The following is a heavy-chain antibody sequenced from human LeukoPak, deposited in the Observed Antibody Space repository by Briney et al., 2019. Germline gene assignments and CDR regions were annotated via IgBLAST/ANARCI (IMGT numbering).Heavy chain of an antibody. J-gene: IGHJ6*03. D-gene: IGHD2-2*01. CDR3: ARGGDIVVVPAAARNYYYYMDV. Sequence: TSETLSLTCAVYGGSFSGYYWSWIRQPPGKGLEWIGEINHSGSTNYNPSLKSRVTISVDTSKNQFSLKLSSVTAADTAVYYCARGGDIVVVPAAARNYYYYMDVWGKGTTVTVS. V-gene: IGHV4-34*01. CDR1: GGSFSGYY. CDR2: INHSGST.